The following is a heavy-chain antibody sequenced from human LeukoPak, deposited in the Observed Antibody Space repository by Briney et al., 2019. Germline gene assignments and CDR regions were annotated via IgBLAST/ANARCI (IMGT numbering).Heavy chain of an antibody. V-gene: IGHV4-28*01. CDR2: IYYSGST. D-gene: IGHD3-22*01. CDR1: GFSISSSHW. CDR3: ARNVYYYDSSGYFGWFDP. Sequence: SDTLSLTCAVSGFSISSSHWWGWIRQPPGKGLEWIGYIYYSGSTYYNPSLKNRVTMSVDTSKNQFSLKLSSMTAVDTAVYYCARNVYYYDSSGYFGWFDPWGQGTLVTVSS. J-gene: IGHJ5*02.